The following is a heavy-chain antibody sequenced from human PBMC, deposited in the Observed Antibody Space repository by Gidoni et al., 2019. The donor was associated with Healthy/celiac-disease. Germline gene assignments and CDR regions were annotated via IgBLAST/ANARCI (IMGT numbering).Heavy chain of an antibody. D-gene: IGHD3-10*01. CDR1: GYTFTSYA. Sequence: QVQLVQSGAEVKKPGASVKVSCKASGYTFTSYAMHWVRQAPGQRLEWMGWINAGNGNTKYSQKFQGRVTITRDTSASTAYMELSSLRSEDTAVYYCARDPEGSGSYYAFDIWGQGTMVTVSS. J-gene: IGHJ3*02. CDR2: INAGNGNT. V-gene: IGHV1-3*01. CDR3: ARDPEGSGSYYAFDI.